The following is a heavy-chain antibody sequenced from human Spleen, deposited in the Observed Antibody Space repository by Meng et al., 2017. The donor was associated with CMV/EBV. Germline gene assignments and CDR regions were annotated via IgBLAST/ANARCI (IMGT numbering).Heavy chain of an antibody. Sequence: GESLKISCAASGFIFSSYEMNWVRQAPGKGLEWVSFISTSGTFIYYADSVKGRFTISRDNSKNTVYLQMNSLRADDTAVYYCARDPSYYDLGYGLDVWGQGTTVTVSS. J-gene: IGHJ6*02. V-gene: IGHV3-48*03. CDR2: ISTSGTFI. CDR3: ARDPSYYDLGYGLDV. D-gene: IGHD3-3*01. CDR1: GFIFSSYE.